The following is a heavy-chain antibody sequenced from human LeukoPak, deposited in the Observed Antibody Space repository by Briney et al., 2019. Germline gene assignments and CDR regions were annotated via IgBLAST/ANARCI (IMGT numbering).Heavy chain of an antibody. D-gene: IGHD3-16*01. CDR3: ARWFEVWQTIDY. V-gene: IGHV1-18*01. J-gene: IGHJ4*02. CDR1: GGTFSSYA. Sequence: ASVKVSCKASGGTFSSYAISWVRQAPGQGLEWMGWISAYNGNTNYAQKLQGRVTMTTVTSTSTAYMELRSLRSDDTAVYYCARWFEVWQTIDYWGQGTLVTVSS. CDR2: ISAYNGNT.